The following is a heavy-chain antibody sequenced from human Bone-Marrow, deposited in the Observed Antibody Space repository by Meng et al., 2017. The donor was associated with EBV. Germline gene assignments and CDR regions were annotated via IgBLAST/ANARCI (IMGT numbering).Heavy chain of an antibody. J-gene: IGHJ4*02. CDR3: ARGPGLRHPFDY. CDR1: GGSFSGYY. Sequence: QSKLQQWGAGLFKHSETLSLTCAGYGGSFSGYYWSWIRQPPGKGLEWIGEINHSGSTNYNPSLKSRVTISGDTSKNQFSLKLSSVTAADTAVYYCARGPGLRHPFDYWGQGTLVTVSS. D-gene: IGHD3/OR15-3a*01. CDR2: INHSGST. V-gene: IGHV4-34*01.